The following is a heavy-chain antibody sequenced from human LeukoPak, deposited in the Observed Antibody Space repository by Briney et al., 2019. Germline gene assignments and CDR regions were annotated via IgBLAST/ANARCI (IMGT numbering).Heavy chain of an antibody. Sequence: GSLRLSCAASGFTFSSYGMHWVRPAPGTGLEWVAFILYDGSNKYYSDSVKGRVTISRDNSKNTLYLKMNSLSAEDTAVYYCATRSYPDSSGWYVSDYWGQGTLVTVSS. V-gene: IGHV3-30*02. J-gene: IGHJ4*02. D-gene: IGHD6-19*01. CDR3: ATRSYPDSSGWYVSDY. CDR2: ILYDGSNK. CDR1: GFTFSSYG.